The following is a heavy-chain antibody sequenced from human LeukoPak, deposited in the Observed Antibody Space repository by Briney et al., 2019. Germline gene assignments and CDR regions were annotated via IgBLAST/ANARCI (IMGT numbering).Heavy chain of an antibody. D-gene: IGHD6-6*01. J-gene: IGHJ4*02. V-gene: IGHV1-18*04. CDR2: ISAYTGNT. CDR1: GYTFTSYY. CDR3: ARSYSSSSNFDY. Sequence: ASVKVSCKASGYTFTSYYMHWVRQAPGQGPEWMGWISAYTGNTNYAQKFQGRVSMTTGTSTTTAYMELRSLRSDDTAVYYCARSYSSSSNFDYWGQGTLVTVSS.